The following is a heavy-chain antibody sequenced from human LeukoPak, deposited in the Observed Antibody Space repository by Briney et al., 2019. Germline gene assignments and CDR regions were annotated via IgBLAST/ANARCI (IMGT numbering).Heavy chain of an antibody. CDR3: ARLTYQLLIDY. CDR2: INPNSGGT. D-gene: IGHD2-2*01. V-gene: IGHV1-2*02. J-gene: IGHJ4*02. Sequence: ASVKVSCKASGGTFSSYAISWVRQAPGQGLEWMGWINPNSGGTNYAQKFQGRVTMTRDTSISTAYMELSRLRSDDTAVYYCARLTYQLLIDYWGQGTLVTVSS. CDR1: GGTFSSYA.